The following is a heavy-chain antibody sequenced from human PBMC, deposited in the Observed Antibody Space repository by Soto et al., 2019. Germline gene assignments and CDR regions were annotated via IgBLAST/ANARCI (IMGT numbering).Heavy chain of an antibody. D-gene: IGHD3-22*01. J-gene: IGHJ4*02. CDR3: ARWLEVLTTSDS. V-gene: IGHV3-11*06. CDR2: ISTSGRDT. CDR1: GFNFSDYY. Sequence: GGSLRLSCAASGFNFSDYYMTWIRQAPGKGLEWISYISTSGRDTEYADSVKGRSLISRDNAKRSLYLQMNSLRVEDTAVYYCARWLEVLTTSDSWGQGTLVTVSS.